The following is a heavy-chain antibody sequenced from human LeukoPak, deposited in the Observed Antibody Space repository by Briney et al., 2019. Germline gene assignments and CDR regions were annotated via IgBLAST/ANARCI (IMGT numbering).Heavy chain of an antibody. CDR1: GFTYSSYG. Sequence: AGGSLGLSGEAPGFTYSSYGMHWVRQAPGRGLEWVAFIRYDGSNKYYADSVKGRFTISRDNSKNTLYLQMNSLRAEDTAVYYCSVVGATAYWGQGTLVTVSS. CDR2: IRYDGSNK. CDR3: SVVGATAY. D-gene: IGHD1-26*01. J-gene: IGHJ4*02. V-gene: IGHV3-30*02.